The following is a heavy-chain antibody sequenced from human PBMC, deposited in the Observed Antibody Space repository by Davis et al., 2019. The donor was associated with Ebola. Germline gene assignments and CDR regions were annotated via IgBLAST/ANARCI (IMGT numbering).Heavy chain of an antibody. CDR1: GYTFTSYG. CDR3: ARASGGLGKYGGSVGP. D-gene: IGHD3-16*01. V-gene: IGHV1-18*01. J-gene: IGHJ5*02. Sequence: AASVKVSCKTSGYTFTSYGISWLRQAPGQGLEWMGRINGGNGETKYSQKFQGRVIMTRDTSANMVYMELTSLRPEDTAVYYCARASGGLGKYGGSVGPWGQGTLVTVSS. CDR2: INGGNGET.